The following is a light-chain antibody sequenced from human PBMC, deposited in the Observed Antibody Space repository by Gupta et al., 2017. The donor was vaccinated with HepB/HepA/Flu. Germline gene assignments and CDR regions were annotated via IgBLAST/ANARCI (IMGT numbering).Light chain of an antibody. CDR2: AAS. CDR1: QSISSY. J-gene: IGKJ4*01. CDR3: QQSYSTLALT. Sequence: DTQMTQSPSSLSASLEDRVTITCPASQSISSYLNWYQQKPGKAPKLLIYAASSLQSGVPSRFSGSGSGTDFTLTISSLQPEDFATYYCQQSYSTLALTFGGGTKVEIK. V-gene: IGKV1-39*01.